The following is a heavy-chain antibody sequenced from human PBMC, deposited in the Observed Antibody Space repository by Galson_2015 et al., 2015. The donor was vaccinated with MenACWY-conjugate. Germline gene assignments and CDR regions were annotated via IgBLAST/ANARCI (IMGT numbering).Heavy chain of an antibody. CDR3: AREFHC. CDR1: GGSVNTGDSY. Sequence: TLSLTCTVSGGSVNTGDSYWCWIRQPAGKELEWIGQIYPSGNTNYNPSLRSRVTISLDTSKNQFSLELNSVTAADTAVYFCAREFHCWGQGILVTVSS. J-gene: IGHJ4*02. CDR2: IYPSGNT. V-gene: IGHV4-61*09.